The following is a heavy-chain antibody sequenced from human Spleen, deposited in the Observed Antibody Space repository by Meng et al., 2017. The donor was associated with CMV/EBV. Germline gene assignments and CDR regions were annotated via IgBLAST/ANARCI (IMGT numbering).Heavy chain of an antibody. J-gene: IGHJ4*02. CDR3: ARGGGSYSE. Sequence: GESLKISCAASGFTFSSYSMNWVRQAPGKGLEWVSYISSSSSTIYYADSVKGRFTISRDNAKKSLYLQMNSLRAEDTAVYYCARGGGSYSEWGQGTLVTVSS. D-gene: IGHD1-26*01. CDR1: GFTFSSYS. V-gene: IGHV3-48*04. CDR2: ISSSSSTI.